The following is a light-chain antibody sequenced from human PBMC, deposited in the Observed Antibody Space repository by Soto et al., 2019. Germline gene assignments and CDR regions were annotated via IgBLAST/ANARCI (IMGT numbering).Light chain of an antibody. CDR2: EVS. CDR1: SSDVGGYNY. J-gene: IGLJ1*01. V-gene: IGLV2-14*01. CDR3: SSYTSSYTHV. Sequence: QSALTQPASVSGSPGQSTTISCTGTSSDVGGYNYVSWYQQHPGKAPKLMIYEVSNRPSGVSNRFSGSKSGNTASLTISGLQAEDEADYYCSSYTSSYTHVFGTGTKVTVL.